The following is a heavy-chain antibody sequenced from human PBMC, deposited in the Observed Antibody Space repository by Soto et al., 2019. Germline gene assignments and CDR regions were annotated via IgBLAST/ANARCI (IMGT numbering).Heavy chain of an antibody. CDR2: ISSSGSTI. V-gene: IGHV3-48*03. D-gene: IGHD5-12*01. CDR1: GFTFSSYE. Sequence: PGGSLRLSCAASGFTFSSYEMNWVRQAPGKGLEWVSYISSSGSTIYYADSVKGRFTISRDNAKNSLYLQMNSLRAEDTAVYYCARDGGMATPTTYGMDVWGQGTTVTVSS. J-gene: IGHJ6*02. CDR3: ARDGGMATPTTYGMDV.